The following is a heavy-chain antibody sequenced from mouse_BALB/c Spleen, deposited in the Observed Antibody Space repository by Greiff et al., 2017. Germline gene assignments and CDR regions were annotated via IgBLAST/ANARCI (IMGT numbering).Heavy chain of an antibody. V-gene: IGHV1-54*01. CDR2: INPGSGGT. CDR1: GYAFTNYL. CDR3: ARSELGLWFAY. J-gene: IGHJ3*01. D-gene: IGHD4-1*01. Sequence: QVQLKESGAELVRPGTSVKVSCKASGYAFTNYLIEWVKQRPGQGLEWIGVINPGSGGTNYNEKFKGKATLTADKSSSTAYMQLSSLTSDDSAVYFCARSELGLWFAYWGQGTLVTVSA.